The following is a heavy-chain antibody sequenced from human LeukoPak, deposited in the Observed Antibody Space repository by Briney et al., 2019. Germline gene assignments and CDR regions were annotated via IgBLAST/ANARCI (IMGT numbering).Heavy chain of an antibody. CDR1: GFTFSIYG. V-gene: IGHV3-30*03. D-gene: IGHD5-18*01. J-gene: IGHJ5*01. CDR2: ISYDGSNK. Sequence: GGSLRLSCAASGFTFSIYGMHWVRQAPGKGLEWVAVISYDGSNKYYADSVKGRFTISRDNSKNTLYLQMNSLRAEDTAVYYCASGGIQLWFDYWGQGTLVTVSS. CDR3: ASGGIQLWFDY.